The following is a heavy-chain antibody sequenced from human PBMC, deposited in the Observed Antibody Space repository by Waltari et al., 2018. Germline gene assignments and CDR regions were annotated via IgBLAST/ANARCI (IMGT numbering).Heavy chain of an antibody. D-gene: IGHD2-2*01. CDR3: AKSRGFEY. V-gene: IGHV3-7*01. CDR1: GFPFSRYW. Sequence: EVQLVEFGGGLVQPGGSLRLSCGASGFPFSRYWMSWVRQTPGKGLEWVANINYDGSQKYYADSVKGRFTISRDNAKNSLYLQMNSLRVEDTAVYYCAKSRGFEYWGQGTLITVSS. J-gene: IGHJ4*02. CDR2: INYDGSQK.